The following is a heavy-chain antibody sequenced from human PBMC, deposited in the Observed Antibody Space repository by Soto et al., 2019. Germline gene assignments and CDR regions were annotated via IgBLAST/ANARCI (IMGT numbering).Heavy chain of an antibody. Sequence: GGSLRLSCAASGFTFSSYAMSWVRQAPGKGLEWVSAISGSGGSTYYADSVKGRFTISRDNSKNTLYLQMNSLRAEDTAVYYCAKLGSRRNYSNFRLYYYYGMDVWGQGTTVTVSS. CDR1: GFTFSSYA. CDR2: ISGSGGST. J-gene: IGHJ6*02. CDR3: AKLGSRRNYSNFRLYYYYGMDV. D-gene: IGHD4-4*01. V-gene: IGHV3-23*01.